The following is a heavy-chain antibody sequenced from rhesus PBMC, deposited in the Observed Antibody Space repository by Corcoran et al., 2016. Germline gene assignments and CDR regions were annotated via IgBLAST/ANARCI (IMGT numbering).Heavy chain of an antibody. V-gene: IGHV4S12*01. CDR3: ARDIQQTGGVDV. D-gene: IGHD7-45*01. Sequence: QVQLQESGPGVVKPSETLSLTCAVSGGSITGYYYWSWIRQPPGKGLGWIGIIFNNVKHPNYTPSLMGRATISTDTTKDPFSLRLSSVTATDTAVYYCARDIQQTGGVDVGGRGVLVTVSS. J-gene: IGHJ5-2*02. CDR1: GGSITGYYY. CDR2: IFNNVKHP.